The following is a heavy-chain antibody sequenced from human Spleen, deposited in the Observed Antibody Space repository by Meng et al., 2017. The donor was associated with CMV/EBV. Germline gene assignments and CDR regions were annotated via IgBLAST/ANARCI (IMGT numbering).Heavy chain of an antibody. D-gene: IGHD3-22*01. V-gene: IGHV3-23*03. J-gene: IGHJ4*02. CDR2: IYSGGSST. CDR3: ARDAGDNSGYFPHY. CDR1: GFTFSSYA. Sequence: SGFTFSSYAMSWVRQAPGKGLEWVSVIYSGGSSTYYADSVKGRFTISRDNSKNTLFLQMNSLRAEDTAVYYCARDAGDNSGYFPHYWGQGTLVTVSS.